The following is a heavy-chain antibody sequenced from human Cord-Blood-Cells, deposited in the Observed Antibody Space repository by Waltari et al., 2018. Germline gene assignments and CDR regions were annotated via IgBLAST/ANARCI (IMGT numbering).Heavy chain of an antibody. Sequence: EVQLVESGGGLVQPGGSLRLSCAASGLTFSSYAMSWVRQAPGKGLEWVSAISGSGGSTYYADSVKGRFTIARDNSKNTLYLQMNSLRAEDTAVYYCAKLGGVGATFLDAFDIWGQGTMVTVSS. CDR1: GLTFSSYA. V-gene: IGHV3-23*04. CDR3: AKLGGVGATFLDAFDI. CDR2: ISGSGGST. J-gene: IGHJ3*02. D-gene: IGHD1-26*01.